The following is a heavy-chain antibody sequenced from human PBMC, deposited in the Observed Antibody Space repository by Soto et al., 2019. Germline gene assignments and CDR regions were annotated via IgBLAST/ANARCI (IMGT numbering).Heavy chain of an antibody. Sequence: EVQLLESGGGLVQPGGSLRLSCVVSGLTFSRADLSWVRQPPGKGLEWVSASGGSDLSTHYVDSWKGRFTICRDSSKNTLSLQMNSLSADDTAVYYCVTHSWNYWCQGTLVTVSS. CDR3: VTHSWNY. J-gene: IGHJ4*02. CDR1: GLTFSRAD. V-gene: IGHV3-23*01. D-gene: IGHD1-1*01. CDR2: SGGSDLST.